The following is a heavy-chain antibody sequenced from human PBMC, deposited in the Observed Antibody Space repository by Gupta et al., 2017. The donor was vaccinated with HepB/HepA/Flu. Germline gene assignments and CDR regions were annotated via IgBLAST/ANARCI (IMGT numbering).Heavy chain of an antibody. D-gene: IGHD3-3*01. CDR3: VKGLFLLES. J-gene: IGHJ5*02. CDR2: ISYAGE. Sequence: EVRLLESARDFIPPGASLRLSCVASGFTFSDFAMTWVRQAPGKGLDWVSNISYAGEHYSDSVKGRFNISRDNAKNTVYMEMSSLRDEDKALYHCVKGLFLLESWGQGTRVTVSS. V-gene: IGHV3-23*01. CDR1: GFTFSDFA.